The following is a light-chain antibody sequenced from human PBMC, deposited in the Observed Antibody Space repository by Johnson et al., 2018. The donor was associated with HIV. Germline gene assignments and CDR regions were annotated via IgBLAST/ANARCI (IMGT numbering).Light chain of an antibody. CDR3: GTWDSSMIARV. CDR1: SSNIGNNY. Sequence: QSVLTQPPSVSAAPGQKVTISCSGSSSNIGNNYVSWYQQLPGTAPKLLIYENNKRPSGIPDRFSGSKSGTSATLGITGLQTGDEADYYCGTWDSSMIARVFGTATKVTVL. CDR2: ENN. V-gene: IGLV1-51*02. J-gene: IGLJ1*01.